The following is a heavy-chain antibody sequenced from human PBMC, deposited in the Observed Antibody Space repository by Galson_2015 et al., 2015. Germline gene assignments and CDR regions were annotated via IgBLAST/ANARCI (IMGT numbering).Heavy chain of an antibody. CDR1: GFSLSTSGVG. J-gene: IGHJ3*02. CDR2: IYWNDDK. CDR3: AHILTAAGTEGFDI. D-gene: IGHD6-13*01. Sequence: PALVKPTQPLTLPCTFSGFSLSTSGVGVGWIRQPPGKALEWLALIYWNDDKRYSPSLKSRLTITKDTSKNQVVLTMTNMDPVDTATYYCAHILTAAGTEGFDIWGQGTMVTVSS. V-gene: IGHV2-5*01.